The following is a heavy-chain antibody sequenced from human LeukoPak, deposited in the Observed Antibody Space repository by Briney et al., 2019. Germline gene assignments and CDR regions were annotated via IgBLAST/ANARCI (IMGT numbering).Heavy chain of an antibody. CDR2: IYYSGST. D-gene: IGHD3-16*01. J-gene: IGHJ4*02. CDR1: GASISSYY. CDR3: ASAKGVLSYFDY. V-gene: IGHV4-59*01. Sequence: SETLSLTCTVSGASISSYYWRWIRQSPGKGLEWIGYIYYSGSTYYNPSLKSRVVISVDTSKNQFSLKLSSVTAADTAVYYCASAKGVLSYFDYWGQGVLVTVSP.